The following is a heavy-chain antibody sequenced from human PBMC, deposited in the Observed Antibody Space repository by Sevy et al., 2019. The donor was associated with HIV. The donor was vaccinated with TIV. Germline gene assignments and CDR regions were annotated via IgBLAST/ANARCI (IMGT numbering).Heavy chain of an antibody. CDR3: ARMDGGYYYGSGSSYGMDV. Sequence: ASVKVSCKASGYTFTGYYMHWVRQAPGQGLEWTGRINPNSGGTNYAQKFQGRVTMTRDTSISTAYMELSRLRSDDTAVYYCARMDGGYYYGSGSSYGMDVWGQGTTVTVSS. J-gene: IGHJ6*02. CDR1: GYTFTGYY. V-gene: IGHV1-2*06. CDR2: INPNSGGT. D-gene: IGHD3-10*01.